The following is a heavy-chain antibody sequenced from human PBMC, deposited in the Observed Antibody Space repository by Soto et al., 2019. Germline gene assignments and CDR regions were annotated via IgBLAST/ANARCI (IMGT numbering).Heavy chain of an antibody. Sequence: SETLSLTCAVYGGSFSGYYWSWIRQPPGKGLEWIGEINHSGSTNYNPSLKSRVTISVDTSENQFSLKLSSVTAADTAVYYCARGRSSSWFRLYYYYGMDVWGQGTTVTVSS. J-gene: IGHJ6*02. CDR1: GGSFSGYY. CDR3: ARGRSSSWFRLYYYYGMDV. CDR2: INHSGST. V-gene: IGHV4-34*01. D-gene: IGHD6-13*01.